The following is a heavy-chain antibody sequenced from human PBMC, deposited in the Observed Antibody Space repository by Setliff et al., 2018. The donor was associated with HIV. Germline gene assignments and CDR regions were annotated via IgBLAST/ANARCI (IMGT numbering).Heavy chain of an antibody. J-gene: IGHJ2*01. Sequence: GESLKISCKGSGYSFTSYWINWVRQMPGKGLEWMGRIDPSDSYTNYNPSFQGHVTISADKSISTAYLQWSSLKASDTAMYYCARRRLAYDSWSYRGNWFFGLWGRGTLVTVSS. V-gene: IGHV5-10-1*01. CDR2: IDPSDSYT. CDR1: GYSFTSYW. D-gene: IGHD3-10*01. CDR3: ARRRLAYDSWSYRGNWFFGL.